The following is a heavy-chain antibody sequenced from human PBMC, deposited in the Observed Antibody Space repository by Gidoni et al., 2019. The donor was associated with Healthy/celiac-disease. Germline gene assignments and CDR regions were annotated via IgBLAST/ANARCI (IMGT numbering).Heavy chain of an antibody. Sequence: YADSVKGRFTISRDNSKNTLYLQMNSLRAEDTAVYYCAKSGNYYYDSRDLGNFDYWGQGTLVTVSS. CDR3: AKSGNYYYDSRDLGNFDY. J-gene: IGHJ4*02. D-gene: IGHD3-22*01. V-gene: IGHV3-23*01.